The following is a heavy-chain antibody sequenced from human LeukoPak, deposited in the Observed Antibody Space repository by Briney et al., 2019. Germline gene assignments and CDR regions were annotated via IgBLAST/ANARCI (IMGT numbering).Heavy chain of an antibody. V-gene: IGHV3-23*01. CDR1: GFTFSSYA. J-gene: IGHJ4*02. CDR3: AADTYYDFWSGPPALPH. D-gene: IGHD3-3*01. CDR2: ISGSGGST. Sequence: GGSLRLSCAASGFTFSSYAMSWVRQAPGKGLEWVSAISGSGGSTYYPDSVKGRFTISRDNSKNTLYLQMNSLRAEDTAVYYCAADTYYDFWSGPPALPHWGQGTLVTVSS.